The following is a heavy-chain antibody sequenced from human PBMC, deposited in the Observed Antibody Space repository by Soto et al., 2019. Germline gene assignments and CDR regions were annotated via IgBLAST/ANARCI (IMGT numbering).Heavy chain of an antibody. Sequence: GGSLRLSCAASGFTFSSYGMHWVRQAPGKGLEWVAVISYDGSNKYYADSVKGRFTISRDNSKNTLYLQMNSLRAEDTAGYYCAKDSSGPLDYWGQGTLGTVAS. J-gene: IGHJ4*02. V-gene: IGHV3-30*18. CDR2: ISYDGSNK. CDR3: AKDSSGPLDY. CDR1: GFTFSSYG. D-gene: IGHD3-22*01.